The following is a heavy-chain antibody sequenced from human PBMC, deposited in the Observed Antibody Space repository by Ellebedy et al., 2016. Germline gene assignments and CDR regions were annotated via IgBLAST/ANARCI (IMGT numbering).Heavy chain of an antibody. D-gene: IGHD3-22*01. CDR3: ASVYDSSGTGYPFDP. CDR1: GGSISSGGYS. V-gene: IGHV4-30-2*01. CDR2: IYHSGST. J-gene: IGHJ5*02. Sequence: SETLSLXXAVPGGSISSGGYSWSWIRQPPGKGLEWIGYIYHSGSTYYNPSLKSRVTISVDRSKNQFSLKLSSVTAADTAVYYCASVYDSSGTGYPFDPWGQGTLVTVSS.